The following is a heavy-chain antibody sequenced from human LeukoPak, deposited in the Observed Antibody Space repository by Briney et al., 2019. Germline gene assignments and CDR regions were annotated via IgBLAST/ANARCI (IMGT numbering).Heavy chain of an antibody. D-gene: IGHD3-16*01. CDR3: TRRLDD. CDR1: GFTFSSYA. J-gene: IGHJ4*02. CDR2: IKHDESEK. V-gene: IGHV3-7*01. Sequence: GGSLRLSCVASGFTFSSYAMSWVRQAPGKGLEWVANIKHDESEKNYLDSVKGRFTISRDNAQNSLYLQMNGLRVEDTAVYYCTRRLDDWGQGTLVTVSS.